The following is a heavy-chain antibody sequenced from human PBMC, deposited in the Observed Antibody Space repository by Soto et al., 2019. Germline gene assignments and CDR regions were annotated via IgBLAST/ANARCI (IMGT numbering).Heavy chain of an antibody. V-gene: IGHV3-30-3*01. CDR1: GFTFSSYA. CDR2: ISYDGSNK. Sequence: PGGSLRLSCAASGFTFSSYAMHWVRQAPGKGLEWVAVISYDGSNKYYAGSVKGRFTISRDNSKNTLYLQMNSLRAEDTAVYYCARDYKDSSSSGVFWFDPWGQGTLVTVSS. J-gene: IGHJ5*02. D-gene: IGHD6-6*01. CDR3: ARDYKDSSSSGVFWFDP.